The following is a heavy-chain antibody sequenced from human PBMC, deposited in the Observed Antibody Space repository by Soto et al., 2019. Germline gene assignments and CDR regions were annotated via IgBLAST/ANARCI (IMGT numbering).Heavy chain of an antibody. Sequence: QVQLVQSGAEVKKPGASVKVSCKASGYTFTSYGINWVRQTPGQGLEWMGWINSDSGNAHYAEKFQGSVSITIDTSTSTAYMELRSLGSDDTAVYYCARAMVAYGDYNWFDPWGQGTLVTVSS. CDR2: INSDSGNA. CDR1: GYTFTSYG. CDR3: ARAMVAYGDYNWFDP. D-gene: IGHD4-17*01. J-gene: IGHJ5*02. V-gene: IGHV1-18*01.